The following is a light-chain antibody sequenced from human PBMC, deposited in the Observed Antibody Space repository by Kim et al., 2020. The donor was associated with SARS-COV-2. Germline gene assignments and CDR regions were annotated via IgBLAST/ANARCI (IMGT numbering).Light chain of an antibody. V-gene: IGKV3-15*01. CDR1: ESVDYR. CDR2: DAS. Sequence: DILITQSPATLSVSPGERATLSCRASESVDYRLAWYQQKPGQAPSLLIYDASTRATGIPARFSGSGSGTEFTLTITSLQSEDVAVYYCQQYGNWPPWTFGQGTKVDIK. CDR3: QQYGNWPPWT. J-gene: IGKJ1*01.